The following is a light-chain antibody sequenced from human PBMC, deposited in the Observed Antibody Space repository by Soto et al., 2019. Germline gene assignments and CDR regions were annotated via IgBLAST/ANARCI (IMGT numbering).Light chain of an antibody. J-gene: IGKJ2*01. CDR1: QSFHTNY. Sequence: EIVLTQSPGTLSLSPGERATLSCRASQSFHTNYLAWYQHRPGQAPRLLIYGASIRASGIPERFSGRGSGTDFTLTISRLEPEDSAVYYCQQANSVPYTFGQGTKLEIK. CDR2: GAS. V-gene: IGKV3-20*01. CDR3: QQANSVPYT.